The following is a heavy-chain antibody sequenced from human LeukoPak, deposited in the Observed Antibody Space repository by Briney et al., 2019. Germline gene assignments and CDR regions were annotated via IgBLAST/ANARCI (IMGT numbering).Heavy chain of an antibody. J-gene: IGHJ1*01. CDR2: ISYDGSNK. D-gene: IGHD3-10*01. Sequence: ARSLTLSCAASGFTVSSYAMHWVRQAPGKGLGWVAVISYDGSNKSYEDSGKDRCTISRDNSKNTLYLQMNRLRAEDTAVYYCAREGLHGSGSYYNVYFQHWGQGTLFTVSS. CDR1: GFTVSSYA. V-gene: IGHV3-30*04. CDR3: AREGLHGSGSYYNVYFQH.